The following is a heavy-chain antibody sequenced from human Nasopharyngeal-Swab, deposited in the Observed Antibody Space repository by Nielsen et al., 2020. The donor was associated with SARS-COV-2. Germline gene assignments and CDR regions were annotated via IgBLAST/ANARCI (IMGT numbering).Heavy chain of an antibody. Sequence: GESLKISCAASGFTFSSFGMHWVRQAPGKGLEWVAFIAHDASNEYDGDSVTGRFSISRDSSKNTLYLQMDSLRGEDTAVYYCARDAPAHYGASYWGRGTLVTVSS. V-gene: IGHV3-30*03. D-gene: IGHD4-17*01. J-gene: IGHJ4*02. CDR2: IAHDASNE. CDR1: GFTFSSFG. CDR3: ARDAPAHYGASY.